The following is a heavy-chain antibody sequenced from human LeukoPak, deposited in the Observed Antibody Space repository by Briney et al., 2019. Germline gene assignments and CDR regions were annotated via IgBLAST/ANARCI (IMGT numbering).Heavy chain of an antibody. J-gene: IGHJ4*02. D-gene: IGHD3-10*01. Sequence: ASVKVSCKASEYTFTSYDINWVRQATGQGLEWMGWMNPNSGNTGYAQKFQGRVTMTRNTSISTAYMELSSLRSEDTAVYYCARIYGSGRGPGSYYFDYWGQGTLVTVSS. CDR1: EYTFTSYD. V-gene: IGHV1-8*01. CDR3: ARIYGSGRGPGSYYFDY. CDR2: MNPNSGNT.